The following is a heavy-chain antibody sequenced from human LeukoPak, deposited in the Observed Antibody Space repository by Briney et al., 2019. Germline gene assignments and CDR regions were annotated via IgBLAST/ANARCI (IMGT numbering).Heavy chain of an antibody. Sequence: ASVKVSCKVSGYTLTELSMHWVRQAPGKGLEGMGGFDPEDGETIYAQKFQGRVTMTEDTSTDTAYMELSSLRSEDTAVYYCATVRVGNYYDSSGPHNAFDIWGQGTMVTVSS. CDR3: ATVRVGNYYDSSGPHNAFDI. V-gene: IGHV1-24*01. J-gene: IGHJ3*02. CDR1: GYTLTELS. CDR2: FDPEDGET. D-gene: IGHD3-22*01.